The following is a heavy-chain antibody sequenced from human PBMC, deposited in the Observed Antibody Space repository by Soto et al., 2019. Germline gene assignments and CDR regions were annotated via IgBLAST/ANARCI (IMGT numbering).Heavy chain of an antibody. CDR1: GFTFSSYG. Sequence: GGSLRLSCAASGFTFSSYGMHWVRQAPGKGLEWVAVISYDGSNKYYADSVKGRFTISRDNSKNTLYLQMNSLRAEDTAVYYCAKPLYSSSSVYFDYWGQGTLVTVSS. CDR3: AKPLYSSSSVYFDY. J-gene: IGHJ4*02. V-gene: IGHV3-30*18. CDR2: ISYDGSNK. D-gene: IGHD6-13*01.